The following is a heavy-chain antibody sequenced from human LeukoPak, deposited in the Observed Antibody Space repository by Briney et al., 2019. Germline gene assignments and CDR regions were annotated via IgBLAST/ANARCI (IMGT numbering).Heavy chain of an antibody. CDR1: GGTISSYY. V-gene: IGHV4-4*07. Sequence: SETLSLTCTGSGGTISSYYWSWIRQAAGKGLEWIGRIYTSGSTNYNPSLKSRVTMSVDTSQDQFSLKLSSVTAADTAVYYCARDGDIDSGYYPYYFDYWGQGTLVTVSS. CDR2: IYTSGST. D-gene: IGHD3-22*01. CDR3: ARDGDIDSGYYPYYFDY. J-gene: IGHJ4*02.